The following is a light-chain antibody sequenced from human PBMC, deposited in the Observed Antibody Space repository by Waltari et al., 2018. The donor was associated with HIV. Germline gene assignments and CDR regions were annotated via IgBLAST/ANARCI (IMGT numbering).Light chain of an antibody. CDR2: DVS. CDR3: SSYTSNITRV. CDR1: SSDVGGYNY. J-gene: IGLJ3*02. V-gene: IGLV2-14*03. Sequence: QSALTQPASVSGSPGQSITISCTGTSSDVGGYNYFSWYQQHPGKAPKLMIYDVSNRPSGVSNRFSGSKSGNTASLTISGLQAEDEADYYCSSYTSNITRVFGGGTKLTVL.